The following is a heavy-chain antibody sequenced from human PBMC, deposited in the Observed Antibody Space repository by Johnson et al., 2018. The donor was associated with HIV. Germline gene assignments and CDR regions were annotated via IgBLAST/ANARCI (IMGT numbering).Heavy chain of an antibody. Sequence: VQLVESGGDLVQPGGSLRLSCAASGFTFSNYAMSWVRQAPGKGLEWVSAISGSGANTYYADSVKGRFTISRDNSKNTLYLQMNSLRAEDTAVYYCAKDEGYDSSGYDAFDIWGQGTMVTVSS. CDR3: AKDEGYDSSGYDAFDI. V-gene: IGHV3-23*04. J-gene: IGHJ3*02. CDR2: ISGSGANT. CDR1: GFTFSNYA. D-gene: IGHD3-22*01.